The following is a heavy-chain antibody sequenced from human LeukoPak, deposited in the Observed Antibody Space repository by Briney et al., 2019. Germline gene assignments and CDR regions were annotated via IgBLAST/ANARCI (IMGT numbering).Heavy chain of an antibody. D-gene: IGHD6-13*01. J-gene: IGHJ4*02. CDR1: GFTFDDYA. CDR3: AKAAYSSSWYVDFDY. Sequence: GGSLRLSCAASGFTFDDYAMHWVRQAPGKGLEWVSGISWNSGSIGYADSVKGRFTISRDNAKNSPYLQMNSLRAEDTALYYCAKAAYSSSWYVDFDYWGQGTLVTVSS. CDR2: ISWNSGSI. V-gene: IGHV3-9*01.